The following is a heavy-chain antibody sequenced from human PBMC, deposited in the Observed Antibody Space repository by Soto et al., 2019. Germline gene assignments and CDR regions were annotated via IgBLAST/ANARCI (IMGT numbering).Heavy chain of an antibody. CDR2: ISYDGSNK. D-gene: IGHD2-2*01. CDR1: GFTFSSYA. Sequence: PGGSLRLSCAASGFTFSSYAMHWVRQAPGKGLEWVAVISYDGSNKYYADSVKGRFTISRDNSKNTLYLQMNSLRAEDTAVYYCARVRSPVVVPASWIDYWGQGTLVTVSS. V-gene: IGHV3-30-3*01. J-gene: IGHJ4*02. CDR3: ARVRSPVVVPASWIDY.